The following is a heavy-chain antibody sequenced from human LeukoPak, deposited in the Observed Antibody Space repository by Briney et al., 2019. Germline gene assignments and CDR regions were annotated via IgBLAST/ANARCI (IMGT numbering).Heavy chain of an antibody. D-gene: IGHD2-21*01. V-gene: IGHV5-51*01. J-gene: IGHJ3*02. CDR1: GYSFTTYW. Sequence: GESLKISCKGSGYSFTTYWIAWVRQMPGKGLEWVGIIYPGDSDTRYSPSFQGQVTISADNSISTAYLQWGSLKASDTAMYYCAAYVYCGYDSFNIWGQGTLVTVSS. CDR3: AAYVYCGYDSFNI. CDR2: IYPGDSDT.